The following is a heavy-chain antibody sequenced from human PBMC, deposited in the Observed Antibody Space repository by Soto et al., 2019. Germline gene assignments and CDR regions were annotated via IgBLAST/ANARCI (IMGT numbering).Heavy chain of an antibody. CDR2: ISYDGSNT. CDR1: GFPFTTYG. CDR3: VGGQYYFDY. V-gene: IGHV3-30*03. J-gene: IGHJ4*02. Sequence: QVQLVESGGGVVQPGRSLRLSCAASGFPFTTYGMHWVREGPGKGLEWVAVISYDGSNTYYADSVKGRFTISRDNSKNTLYLQMNSLRPEDPALYYCVGGQYYFDYRGQGTLVTVSS.